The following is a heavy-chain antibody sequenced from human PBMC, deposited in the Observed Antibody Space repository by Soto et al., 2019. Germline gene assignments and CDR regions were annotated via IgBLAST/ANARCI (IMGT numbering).Heavy chain of an antibody. Sequence: PVKASCNSSGGGFSNVGISWVRQAPGQGLEWMGGIVPVFGRPNYAQRFRGRLTITADESTSTGYMELISLRSDDPAVYYCAREGSGYNFWGQGTQVTVSS. CDR1: GGGFSNVG. D-gene: IGHD5-12*01. CDR3: AREGSGYNF. J-gene: IGHJ4*02. V-gene: IGHV1-69*13. CDR2: IVPVFGRP.